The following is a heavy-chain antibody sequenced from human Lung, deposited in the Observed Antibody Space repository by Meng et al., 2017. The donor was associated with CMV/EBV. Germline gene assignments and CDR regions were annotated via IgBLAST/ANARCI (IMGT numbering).Heavy chain of an antibody. V-gene: IGHV1-8*01. CDR3: ASAVYCIGTTCFFYPMDV. CDR1: GYTFTSYD. CDR2: MNPNSGNT. Sequence: ASVKVSXKASGYTFTSYDISWVRQAPGQGLEWMGWMNPNSGNTDSAKNFQGRVTMTRNTSISTAYMELSSLRSEDTAVYYCASAVYCIGTTCFFYPMDVWGQGTTVTVSS. D-gene: IGHD2-2*01. J-gene: IGHJ6*02.